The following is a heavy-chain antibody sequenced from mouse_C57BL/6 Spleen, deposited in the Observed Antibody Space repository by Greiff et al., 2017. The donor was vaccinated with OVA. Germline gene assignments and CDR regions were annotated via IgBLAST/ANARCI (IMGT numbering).Heavy chain of an antibody. D-gene: IGHD1-1*01. Sequence: VQLQQPGAELVKPGASVKLSCKASGYTFTSYWMHWVKKRPGQGLEWIGMIHPNSGSTNYNEKFKSKATLTVDKSSSTAYMQLSSLTSEDSAVYYGARSYYSSSYWYYDVWGTGTTVTVSA. V-gene: IGHV1-64*01. J-gene: IGHJ1*03. CDR1: GYTFTSYW. CDR3: ARSYYSSSYWYYDV. CDR2: IHPNSGST.